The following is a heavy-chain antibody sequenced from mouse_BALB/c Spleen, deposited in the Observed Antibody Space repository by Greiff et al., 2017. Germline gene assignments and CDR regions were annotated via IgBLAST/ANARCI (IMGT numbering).Heavy chain of an antibody. V-gene: IGHV1-9*01. D-gene: IGHD1-1*01. J-gene: IGHJ2*01. CDR2: ILPGSGST. CDR3: ARFTTVVEDYFDY. Sequence: QVQLQQSGAELMKPGASVKIFCKATGYTFSSYWIEWVKQRPGHGLEWIGEILPGSGSTNYNEKFKGKATFTADTSSNTAYMQLSSLTSEDSAVYYCARFTTVVEDYFDYWGQGTTLTVSS. CDR1: GYTFSSYW.